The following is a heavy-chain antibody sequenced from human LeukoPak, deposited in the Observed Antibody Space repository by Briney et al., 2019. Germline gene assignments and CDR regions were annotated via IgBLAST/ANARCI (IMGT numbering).Heavy chain of an antibody. Sequence: ASVKVSCKASGYTFTSYYMHWVRQAPGQGLEWMGIINPSCGSTSYAQKFQGRVTMTRDTSTSTVYMELSSLRSEDTAVYYCARDMGYSSSWFSYYYYGMDVWGQGTPVTVSS. V-gene: IGHV1-46*01. J-gene: IGHJ6*02. CDR3: ARDMGYSSSWFSYYYYGMDV. CDR1: GYTFTSYY. CDR2: INPSCGST. D-gene: IGHD6-13*01.